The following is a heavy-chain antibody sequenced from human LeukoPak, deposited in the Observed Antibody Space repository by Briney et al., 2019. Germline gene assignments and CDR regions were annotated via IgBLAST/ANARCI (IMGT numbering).Heavy chain of an antibody. CDR3: ARDPMGYCSSTSCYVIY. V-gene: IGHV3-33*08. CDR2: IWFDGSNK. Sequence: PGRSLRLSCAASGFTFSSYGMHWVRQAPGEGLEWVAVIWFDGSNKYYADSVKGRFTISRDNSKNTLYLQMSSLRAEDTAVYYCARDPMGYCSSTSCYVIYWGQGTLVTVSS. J-gene: IGHJ4*02. CDR1: GFTFSSYG. D-gene: IGHD2-2*01.